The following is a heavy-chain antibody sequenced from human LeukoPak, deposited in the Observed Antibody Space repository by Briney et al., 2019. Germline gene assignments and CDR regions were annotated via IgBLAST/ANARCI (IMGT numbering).Heavy chain of an antibody. CDR3: ARGQGSGSYYNIGSDYYYYYMDV. V-gene: IGHV4-34*01. Sequence: SETLSLTCAVYGGSFSGYYWSWIRQPPGKGLEWIGEINHSGSTNYNPSLKSRVTISVDTSKNQFSLKLSSVTAADTAVYYCARGQGSGSYYNIGSDYYYYYMDVWGKGTMVTVSS. D-gene: IGHD1-26*01. CDR1: GGSFSGYY. CDR2: INHSGST. J-gene: IGHJ6*03.